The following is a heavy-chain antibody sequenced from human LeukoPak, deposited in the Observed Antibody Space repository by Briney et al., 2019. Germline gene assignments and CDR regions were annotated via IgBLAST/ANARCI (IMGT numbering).Heavy chain of an antibody. V-gene: IGHV4-38-2*02. CDR3: AAYYYDSSGYYPPFDY. D-gene: IGHD3-22*01. J-gene: IGHJ4*02. Sequence: PSETLSLTCTVSGYSISSGYYWGWIRQPPGKGLEWIGSIYYSGSTYYNPSLKSRVTISVDTSKNQFSLKLSSVTAADTAVYYCAAYYYDSSGYYPPFDYWGQGTLVTVSS. CDR1: GYSISSGYY. CDR2: IYYSGST.